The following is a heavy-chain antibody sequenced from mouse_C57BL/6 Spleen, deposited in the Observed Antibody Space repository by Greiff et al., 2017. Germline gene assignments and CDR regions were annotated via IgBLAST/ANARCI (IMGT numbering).Heavy chain of an antibody. D-gene: IGHD1-1*01. CDR1: GFTFSSYA. V-gene: IGHV5-9-1*02. CDR2: ISSGGDYI. CDR3: TGDGYYDGSCSGYFDV. Sequence: EVQLVEPGEGLVKPGGSLKLSCAASGFTFSSYAMYWVRQTPGKRLEWVGYISSGGDYIYYADTVKGQFTISRDNARNTLYLQMSSLKSEDTAMYYGTGDGYYDGSCSGYFDVWGTGTTVTVSS. J-gene: IGHJ1*03.